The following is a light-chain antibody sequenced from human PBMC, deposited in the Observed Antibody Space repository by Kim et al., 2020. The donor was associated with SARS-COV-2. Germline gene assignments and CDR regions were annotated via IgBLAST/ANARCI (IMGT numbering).Light chain of an antibody. Sequence: SYELTQPPSVSVSPGQTASITCSGDKLGDKYACWYQQKPGQSPVLVIYQDSKRPSGIPERFSGSNSGNTATLTISGTQATDEADHYCQAWDSSTAEGVFG. V-gene: IGLV3-1*01. CDR3: QAWDSSTAEGV. CDR2: QDS. CDR1: KLGDKY. J-gene: IGLJ1*01.